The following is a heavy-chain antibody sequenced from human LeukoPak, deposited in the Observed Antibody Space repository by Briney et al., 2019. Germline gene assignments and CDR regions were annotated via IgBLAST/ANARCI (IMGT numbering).Heavy chain of an antibody. CDR3: ARDGIVGFGELLPPYNWFDP. V-gene: IGHV4-59*12. J-gene: IGHJ5*02. D-gene: IGHD3-10*01. CDR2: IYYSGST. Sequence: SETLSLTCTVSGGSISSYYWSWIRQPPGKGLEWIGYIYYSGSTNYNPSLKSRVTISVDTSKNQFSLKLSSVTAADTAVYYCARDGIVGFGELLPPYNWFDPWGQGTLVTVSS. CDR1: GGSISSYY.